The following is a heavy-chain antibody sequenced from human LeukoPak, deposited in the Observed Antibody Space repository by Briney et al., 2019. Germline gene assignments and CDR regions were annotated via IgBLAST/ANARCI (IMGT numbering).Heavy chain of an antibody. CDR1: GFTFSSYA. D-gene: IGHD5-24*01. CDR3: ARDDGSSMTNNINWYVH. Sequence: AGGSLRLSCAASGFTFSSYAMSWVRQPPGKGLEWIGYIHSSGSTSYNPSLKSRVTISLDTSKNQFSLRLSSVTAADTAVYYCARDDGSSMTNNINWYVHWGQGTLVIVSS. V-gene: IGHV4-59*01. CDR2: IHSSGST. J-gene: IGHJ5*02.